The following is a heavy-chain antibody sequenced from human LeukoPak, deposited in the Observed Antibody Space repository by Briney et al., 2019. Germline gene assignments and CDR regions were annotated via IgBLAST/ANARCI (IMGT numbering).Heavy chain of an antibody. Sequence: SETLSLTCAVYGGSFSGYYWSWIRQHPGKGLEWIGYIYYSGSTYYNPSLKSRVTISVDTSKNQFSLKLSSVTAADTAVYYCAREMATIHWFGPWGQGTLVTVSS. CDR2: IYYSGST. J-gene: IGHJ5*02. CDR3: AREMATIHWFGP. V-gene: IGHV4-31*11. D-gene: IGHD5-24*01. CDR1: GGSFSGYY.